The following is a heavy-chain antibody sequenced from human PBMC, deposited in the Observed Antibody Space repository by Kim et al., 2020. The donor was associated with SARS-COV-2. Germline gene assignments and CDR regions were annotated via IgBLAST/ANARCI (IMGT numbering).Heavy chain of an antibody. CDR3: ATIHLASRVDNGMDV. J-gene: IGHJ6*02. V-gene: IGHV1-24*01. D-gene: IGHD6-6*01. Sequence: AQKFQGRVTMTEDTSTDTAYMELRSLRSDDTAVYYCATIHLASRVDNGMDVWGQGTTVTVSS.